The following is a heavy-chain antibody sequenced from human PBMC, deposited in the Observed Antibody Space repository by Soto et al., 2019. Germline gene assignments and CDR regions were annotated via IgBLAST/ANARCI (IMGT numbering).Heavy chain of an antibody. Sequence: LRRSCAASGFTFSSYGMHWVRQAPGKGLEWVAVISYDGSNKYYADSVKGRFTISRDNSKNTLYLQMNSLRAEDTAVYYCAKGAVAGQFDYWGQGTLVTVSS. D-gene: IGHD6-19*01. J-gene: IGHJ4*02. CDR1: GFTFSSYG. V-gene: IGHV3-30*18. CDR3: AKGAVAGQFDY. CDR2: ISYDGSNK.